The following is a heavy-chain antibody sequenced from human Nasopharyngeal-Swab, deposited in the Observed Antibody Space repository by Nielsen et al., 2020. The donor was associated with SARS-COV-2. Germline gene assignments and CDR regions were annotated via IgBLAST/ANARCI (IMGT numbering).Heavy chain of an antibody. D-gene: IGHD2-15*01. J-gene: IGHJ4*02. CDR2: LNPGNGDT. CDR3: ARGNCSGTTCYGLDY. Sequence: ASVKVSCKASGFVLTYYAVHWVRQAPGQGLEWVGWLNPGNGDTKYSQKFQGRVSLTRDTPATTAYMELSSLRSEGTAVYFCARGNCSGTTCYGLDYWGQGTLVTVSS. CDR1: GFVLTYYA. V-gene: IGHV1-3*01.